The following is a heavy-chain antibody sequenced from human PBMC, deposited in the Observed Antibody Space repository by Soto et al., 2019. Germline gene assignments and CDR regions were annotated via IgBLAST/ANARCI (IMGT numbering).Heavy chain of an antibody. D-gene: IGHD2-15*01. J-gene: IGHJ4*02. V-gene: IGHV3-30-3*01. CDR3: AVVGSFDY. CDR2: ISYDGSNK. CDR1: GFTFSSYA. Sequence: PGGSLRLSCAASGFTFSSYAMHWVRQAPGKGLEWVAVISYDGSNKYYADSVKGRFTISRDNSKNTLYLQMNSLRAEDTAVYYSAVVGSFDYWGQGTLVTVSS.